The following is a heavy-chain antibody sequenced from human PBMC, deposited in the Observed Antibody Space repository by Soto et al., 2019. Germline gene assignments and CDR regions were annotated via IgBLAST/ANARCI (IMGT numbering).Heavy chain of an antibody. J-gene: IGHJ3*02. CDR1: GFTFGDYW. CDR2: IKGDGSAK. Sequence: EVQLVESGGGLVQPGGSLRLSCTASGFTFGDYWMTWVRQAPGKGLERVANIKGDGSAKSYLDSVRGRFTVSRDNAENSLYLQMNVLRAEDTALYYCARDVSPGSSGDYLDAFDIWGRGTMVTVSS. CDR3: ARDVSPGSSGDYLDAFDI. D-gene: IGHD4-17*01. V-gene: IGHV3-7*05.